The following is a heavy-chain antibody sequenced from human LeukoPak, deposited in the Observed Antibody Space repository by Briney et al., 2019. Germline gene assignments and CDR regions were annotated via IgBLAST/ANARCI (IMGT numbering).Heavy chain of an antibody. D-gene: IGHD5-18*01. CDR1: GYTFTSYG. CDR3: ARDQRGRVRGYSYGIFDY. Sequence: ASVKVSCKASGYTFTSYGISWVRQAPGQGLEWMGWISAYNGNTNYAQKLQGRVTMTTDTSTSTAYMELRSLRSDDTAVYYCARDQRGRVRGYSYGIFDYWGQGTLVTASS. CDR2: ISAYNGNT. V-gene: IGHV1-18*01. J-gene: IGHJ4*02.